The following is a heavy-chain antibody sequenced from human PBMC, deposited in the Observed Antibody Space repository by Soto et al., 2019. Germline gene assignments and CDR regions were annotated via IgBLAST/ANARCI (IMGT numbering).Heavy chain of an antibody. CDR3: AREPSP. J-gene: IGHJ5*02. Sequence: QVQLQESGPGLVKPSQTLSLTCTVSGASISSGGYYWGWIRQHPGKGLEWIGYIYYSGSTYSNPSLKSRVAISVDTSKNQFSLKLSSVTAADTAVYYCAREPSPWGQGTLVTVSS. V-gene: IGHV4-31*03. CDR1: GASISSGGYY. CDR2: IYYSGST.